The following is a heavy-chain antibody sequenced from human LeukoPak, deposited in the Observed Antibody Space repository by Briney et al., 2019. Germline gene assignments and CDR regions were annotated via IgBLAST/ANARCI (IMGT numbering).Heavy chain of an antibody. CDR1: GFTVSSNY. CDR2: TYSGGST. Sequence: GSLRLSCAASGFTVSSNYMSWVRQAPGKGLKWVSVTYSGGSTYYADSVKGRFTISRDNSKSTLYIQMNSLRAEDTAAYYCVRAKPKNMVRGLIMRRESRYYFDYWGQGTLVTVSS. J-gene: IGHJ4*02. CDR3: VRAKPKNMVRGLIMRRESRYYFDY. D-gene: IGHD3-10*01. V-gene: IGHV3-53*01.